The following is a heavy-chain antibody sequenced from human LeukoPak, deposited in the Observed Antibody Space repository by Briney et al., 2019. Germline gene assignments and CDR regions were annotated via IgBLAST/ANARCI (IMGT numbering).Heavy chain of an antibody. CDR2: FSGSGGNT. V-gene: IGHV3-23*01. J-gene: IGHJ4*02. D-gene: IGHD2-15*01. CDR1: GFTFSTYA. CDR3: AKSGLNRFDY. Sequence: GGSLRLSCAASGFTFSTYAMSWVRQAPGKGLEWVSSFSGSGGNTYYAYSVMGRFTISRDNSKNTLYLQLNSLRAEDTAVYYCAKSGLNRFDYWGQGTLVTVSS.